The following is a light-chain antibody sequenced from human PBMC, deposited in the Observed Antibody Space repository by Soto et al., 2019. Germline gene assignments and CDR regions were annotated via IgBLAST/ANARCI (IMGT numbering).Light chain of an antibody. CDR1: QSISSNY. CDR2: GAS. V-gene: IGKV3-20*01. J-gene: IGKJ1*01. Sequence: EIVLTQSPGTLFVSPGERATLSCRASQSISSNYLAWYQQKPGQAPSLLIYGASSRATGIPDRFSGSGSGTDFTLTISRLEPEDSAIYYCQQYGSWTFGQGTKVEIK. CDR3: QQYGSWT.